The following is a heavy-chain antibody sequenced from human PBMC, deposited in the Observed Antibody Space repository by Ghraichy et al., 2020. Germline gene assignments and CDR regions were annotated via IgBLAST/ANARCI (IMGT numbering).Heavy chain of an antibody. CDR3: ARDAGNIAARHYFDY. CDR2: IYYSGST. CDR1: GGSISSGDYY. Sequence: LRLSCTVSGGSISSGDYYWSWIRQPPGKGLEWIGYIYYSGSTYYNPSLKSRVTISVDTSKNQFSLKLSSVTAADTAVYYCARDAGNIAARHYFDYWGQGTLVTVSS. J-gene: IGHJ4*02. V-gene: IGHV4-30-4*01. D-gene: IGHD6-6*01.